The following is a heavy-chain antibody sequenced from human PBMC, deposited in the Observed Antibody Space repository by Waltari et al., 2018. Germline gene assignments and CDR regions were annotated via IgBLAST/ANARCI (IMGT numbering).Heavy chain of an antibody. V-gene: IGHV1-69*13. J-gene: IGHJ3*01. CDR1: GGTFSSKG. Sequence: QVQLVQSGAEVKKPGSSVKVSCKASGGTFSSKGISWVRQAPGQGLEWMGRIIPLFGAANYAQNFQGGVTITADTSTGTAYVELMSLRSEDTAMYYCARGSVTAKIAFDLWGQGTMVTVSS. CDR3: ARGSVTAKIAFDL. D-gene: IGHD2-21*02. CDR2: IIPLFGAA.